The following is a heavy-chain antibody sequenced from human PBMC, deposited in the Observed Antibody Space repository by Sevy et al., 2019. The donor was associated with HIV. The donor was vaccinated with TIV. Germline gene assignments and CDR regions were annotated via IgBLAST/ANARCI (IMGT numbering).Heavy chain of an antibody. V-gene: IGHV3-74*01. CDR2: IKTDGSSR. J-gene: IGHJ3*01. Sequence: GGSLRLSCAASGFTFSNYWMHWVRQAPGKGLVWASRIKTDGSSRDSADSVKSRFFISRDNAKNLVYLQMDSLRAEDTAVYYCAREGDTVLVPTAVDAFDFWGQGTMVTVSS. CDR1: GFTFSNYW. D-gene: IGHD2-2*01. CDR3: AREGDTVLVPTAVDAFDF.